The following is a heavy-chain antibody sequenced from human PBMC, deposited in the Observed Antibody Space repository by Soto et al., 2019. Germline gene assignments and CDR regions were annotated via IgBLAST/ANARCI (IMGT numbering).Heavy chain of an antibody. CDR2: ISAYNGNT. J-gene: IGHJ5*02. D-gene: IGHD1-7*01. V-gene: IGHV1-18*01. Sequence: GASVKVSCKASGYTFTSYGISWVRQAPGQGLEWMGWISAYNGNTNYAQKLQGRVTMTTDTSTSTAYMELRSLRSDDTAVYYCARLPTDPITGTTLIRSWFDPWGQGTLVTVSS. CDR3: ARLPTDPITGTTLIRSWFDP. CDR1: GYTFTSYG.